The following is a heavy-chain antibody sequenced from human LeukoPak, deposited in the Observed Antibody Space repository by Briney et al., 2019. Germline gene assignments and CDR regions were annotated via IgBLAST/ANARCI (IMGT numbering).Heavy chain of an antibody. CDR2: ISSSSSYI. CDR3: ARDGGSSYSSSWSKSFDY. Sequence: PGGSLRLSCAASEFTFSSYSLNWVRQAPGKGLEWVSSISSSSSYIYYADSVKGRFTISRDNAKNSLYLQMNSLRAEDTAVYYCARDGGSSYSSSWSKSFDYWGQGTLVTVSS. CDR1: EFTFSSYS. V-gene: IGHV3-21*01. D-gene: IGHD6-13*01. J-gene: IGHJ4*02.